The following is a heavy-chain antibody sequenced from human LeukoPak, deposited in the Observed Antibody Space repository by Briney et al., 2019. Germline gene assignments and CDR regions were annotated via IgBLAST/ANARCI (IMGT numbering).Heavy chain of an antibody. Sequence: ASVKVSCKASGYTFTSYYVHWVRQAPGQGLQWMGIINPTSGDTNYAQNFQGRVTMTRDMSTSTAYMELSSLRSEDTAVYYCARYGFSSAWQGGWHAFDIWGHGTMVTVSS. J-gene: IGHJ3*02. D-gene: IGHD6-25*01. CDR3: ARYGFSSAWQGGWHAFDI. CDR2: INPTSGDT. CDR1: GYTFTSYY. V-gene: IGHV1-46*01.